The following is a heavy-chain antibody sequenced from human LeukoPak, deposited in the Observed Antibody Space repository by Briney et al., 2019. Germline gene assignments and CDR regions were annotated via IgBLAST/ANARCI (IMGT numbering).Heavy chain of an antibody. Sequence: GGSLRLSCAASGFTFSSYAMSWVRQAPGKGLEWVPAISGSGGSTYYADSVKGRFTISRDNSKNTLYLQMNSLRAEDTAVYYCAKDKQLVLWFDPWGQGTLVTVSS. D-gene: IGHD6-6*01. CDR2: ISGSGGST. J-gene: IGHJ5*02. V-gene: IGHV3-23*01. CDR1: GFTFSSYA. CDR3: AKDKQLVLWFDP.